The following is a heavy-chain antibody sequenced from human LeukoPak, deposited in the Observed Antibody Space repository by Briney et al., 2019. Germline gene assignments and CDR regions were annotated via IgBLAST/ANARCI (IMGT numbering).Heavy chain of an antibody. CDR2: ISAYNGNT. Sequence: ASVKVSCKASGYTFTGYYMHWVRQAPGQGLEWMGWISAYNGNTNYAQKLQGRVTMTTDTSTSTAYMELRSLRSDDTAVYYCARDDFDWLFDYWGQGTLVTVSS. V-gene: IGHV1-18*04. D-gene: IGHD3-9*01. J-gene: IGHJ4*02. CDR3: ARDDFDWLFDY. CDR1: GYTFTGYY.